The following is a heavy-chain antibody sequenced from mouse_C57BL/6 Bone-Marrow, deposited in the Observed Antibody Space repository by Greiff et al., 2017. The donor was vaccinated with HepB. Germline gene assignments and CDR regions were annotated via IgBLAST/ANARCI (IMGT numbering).Heavy chain of an antibody. J-gene: IGHJ1*03. Sequence: EVMLVESGGGLVQPKGSLKLSCAASGFSFNTYAMNWVRQAPGKGLEWVARIRSKSNNYATYYADSVKDRFTISRDDSESMLYLQMNNLKTEDTAMYYCVKGSSSYWYFDVWGTGTTVTVSS. CDR3: VKGSSSYWYFDV. V-gene: IGHV10-1*01. CDR1: GFSFNTYA. D-gene: IGHD1-1*01. CDR2: IRSKSNNYAT.